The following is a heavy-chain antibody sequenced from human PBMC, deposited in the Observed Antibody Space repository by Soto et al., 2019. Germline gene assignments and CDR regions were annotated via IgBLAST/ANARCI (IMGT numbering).Heavy chain of an antibody. Sequence: GGSLRLSCLASGFTFSSFGMTWVRQAPGKGLEWVSTVNGGGDSTHYAYSVKGRFSIYRDNSKNTLYLQMNSLRAEDTAVYYCAKGDSSGPPLGWSDPWGQGTLVTVSS. V-gene: IGHV3-23*01. CDR1: GFTFSSFG. CDR2: VNGGGDST. CDR3: AKGDSSGPPLGWSDP. J-gene: IGHJ5*02. D-gene: IGHD6-19*01.